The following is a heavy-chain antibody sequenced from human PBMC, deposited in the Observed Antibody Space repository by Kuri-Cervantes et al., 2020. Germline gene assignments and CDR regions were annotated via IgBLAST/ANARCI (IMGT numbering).Heavy chain of an antibody. CDR3: STGTDFDY. D-gene: IGHD1-14*01. Sequence: KVSCKGSGYSFTSYWIGWVRQMPGKDLEWMGIIYPGDSDTRYSPSFQGQVTISADKSISTAYLQWSSLKASDTAMYFCSTGTDFDYWGQGTLVTVSS. CDR1: GYSFTSYW. J-gene: IGHJ4*02. V-gene: IGHV5-51*01. CDR2: IYPGDSDT.